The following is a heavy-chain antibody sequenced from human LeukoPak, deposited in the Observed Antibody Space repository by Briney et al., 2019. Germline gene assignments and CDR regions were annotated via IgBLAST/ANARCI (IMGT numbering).Heavy chain of an antibody. J-gene: IGHJ5*02. CDR3: ARWRAYCSGGSCSSRGFDP. Sequence: SETLSLTCTVSGGSISSSTYYWGWIRQPPGKGLEWIGSMYYSGSTYYNPSLKSRVTISVDTSKNQFSLKLSSVTAADTAVYYCARWRAYCSGGSCSSRGFDPRGQGTLVTVSS. V-gene: IGHV4-39*01. D-gene: IGHD2-15*01. CDR1: GGSISSSTYY. CDR2: MYYSGST.